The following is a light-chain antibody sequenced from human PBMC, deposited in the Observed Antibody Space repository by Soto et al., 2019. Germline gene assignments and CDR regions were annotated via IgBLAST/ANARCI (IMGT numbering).Light chain of an antibody. J-gene: IGKJ4*01. CDR2: GAS. Sequence: EIVLTQSPGTLSLSPGDRATLSCRASQSVGSSLAWYQQKPGQAPRLLIYGASTRGTGIPDRFIGSGSGTDFTLTISILEPEDFAVYFCQRYGSSLPFGGGTKVEFK. CDR1: QSVGSS. V-gene: IGKV3-20*01. CDR3: QRYGSSLP.